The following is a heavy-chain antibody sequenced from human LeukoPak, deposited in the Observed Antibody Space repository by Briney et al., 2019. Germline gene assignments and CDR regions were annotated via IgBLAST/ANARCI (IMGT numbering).Heavy chain of an antibody. D-gene: IGHD3-16*01. CDR3: ARDYVWGRYIQQ. J-gene: IGHJ1*01. CDR2: ISYRSSVK. V-gene: IGHV3-48*02. CDR1: GFSFSNSS. Sequence: PGGSLRLSCAASGFSFSNSSMNWVRQAPGKGLQWVSYISYRSSVKYYADSVKGRFTISRDNAKNSLYLQMNSLRDEDTAVYYCARDYVWGRYIQQWGQGTLVTVSS.